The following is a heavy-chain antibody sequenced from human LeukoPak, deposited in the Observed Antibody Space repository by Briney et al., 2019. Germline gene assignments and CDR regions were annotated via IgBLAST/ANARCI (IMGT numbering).Heavy chain of an antibody. J-gene: IGHJ6*02. D-gene: IGHD2-21*02. V-gene: IGHV4-39*07. CDR3: APAPVVVTAIPPYGMDV. CDR2: INHSGST. CDR1: GGSISSSSYY. Sequence: PSETLSLTCTVSGGSISSSSYYWGWIRQPPGKGLEWIGEINHSGSTNYNPSLKSRVTISVDTSKNQFSLKLSSVTAADTAVYYCAPAPVVVTAIPPYGMDVWGQGTTVTVSS.